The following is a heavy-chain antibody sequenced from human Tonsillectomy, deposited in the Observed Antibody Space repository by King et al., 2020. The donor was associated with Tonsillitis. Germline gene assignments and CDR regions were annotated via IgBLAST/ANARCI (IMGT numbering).Heavy chain of an antibody. V-gene: IGHV4-39*01. D-gene: IGHD4-17*01. CDR3: ARHRDYGDFNWFDP. J-gene: IGHJ5*02. CDR2: IHYSGST. CDR1: GGSISSDSYY. Sequence: QLQESGPGLVKPSETLSLTCTVSGGSISSDSYYWGWIRQPPGKGLEWIGSIHYSGSTYYNPSFKSRVTISVDTSKNQFSLNLSSVTAADTAVYYCARHRDYGDFNWFDPWGQGTLVTFSS.